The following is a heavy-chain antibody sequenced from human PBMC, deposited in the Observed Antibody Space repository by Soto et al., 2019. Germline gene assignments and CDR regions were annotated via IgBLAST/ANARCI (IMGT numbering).Heavy chain of an antibody. CDR2: IKQDESEK. Sequence: GGSLRLSCVTYGLTFTDYWMSWVRQAPGKGLEWVANIKQDESEKNYLDSVKGRFTISRDNATNSLYLQMNSLRAEDTAVYYCASDRFRGTYYLRGVTYFFEEWGQGAPVTVSS. V-gene: IGHV3-7*03. D-gene: IGHD1-26*01. CDR3: ASDRFRGTYYLRGVTYFFEE. J-gene: IGHJ4*02. CDR1: GLTFTDYW.